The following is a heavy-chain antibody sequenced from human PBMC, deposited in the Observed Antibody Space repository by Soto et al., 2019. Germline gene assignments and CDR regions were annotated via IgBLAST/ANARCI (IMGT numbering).Heavy chain of an antibody. V-gene: IGHV3-48*02. D-gene: IGHD2-21*02. J-gene: IGHJ4*02. CDR3: ARLPKGSLVTA. CDR1: GFRFSDHS. Sequence: GGSLRLCCVASGFRFSDHSMTWVRQSPGKGLQWIAYISSSSDNIYYAESVRGRFSVSRDNAKNALFLEMNSLRDDDTATYYCARLPKGSLVTAWGQGTRVTVSS. CDR2: ISSSSDNI.